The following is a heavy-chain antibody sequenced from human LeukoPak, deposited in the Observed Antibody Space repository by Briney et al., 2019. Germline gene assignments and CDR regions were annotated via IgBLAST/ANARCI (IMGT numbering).Heavy chain of an antibody. D-gene: IGHD3-3*01. CDR2: INPSGGST. Sequence: ASVKVPCKASGYTFTSYYMHWVRQAPGQGLEWMGIINPSGGSTSYAQKFQGRVTMTRDTSTSTVYMELSSLRSEDTAVYYCSWSGYYRWYYFDYWGQGTLVTVSS. V-gene: IGHV1-46*01. J-gene: IGHJ4*02. CDR1: GYTFTSYY. CDR3: SWSGYYRWYYFDY.